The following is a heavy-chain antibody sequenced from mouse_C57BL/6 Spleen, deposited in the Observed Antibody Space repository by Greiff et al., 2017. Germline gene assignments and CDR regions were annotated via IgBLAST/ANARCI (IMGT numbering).Heavy chain of an antibody. CDR1: GYSFTGYF. J-gene: IGHJ2*01. D-gene: IGHD2-1*01. Sequence: VQLKQSGPELVKPGDSVKISCKASGYSFTGYFMNWVMQSHGKSLEWIGRINPYNGDTFYNQKFKGKATLTVDKSSSTAHMELRSLTSEDSAVYYCARGRGNYGFDYWGQGTTLTVSS. CDR3: ARGRGNYGFDY. V-gene: IGHV1-20*01. CDR2: INPYNGDT.